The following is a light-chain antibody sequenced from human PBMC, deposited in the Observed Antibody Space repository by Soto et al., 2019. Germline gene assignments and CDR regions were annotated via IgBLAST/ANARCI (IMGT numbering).Light chain of an antibody. V-gene: IGLV2-14*01. J-gene: IGLJ3*02. Sequence: QSALTQPASVSGSPGQSIAISCTGTSTDVGGYNYVSWYQQHPGKAPKLMSYEVSNRPSGVSNRFSGAKSGNTASLTISGLQAEDEADYYCSSYTSDSTLVLGGGTKVTVL. CDR1: STDVGGYNY. CDR3: SSYTSDSTLV. CDR2: EVS.